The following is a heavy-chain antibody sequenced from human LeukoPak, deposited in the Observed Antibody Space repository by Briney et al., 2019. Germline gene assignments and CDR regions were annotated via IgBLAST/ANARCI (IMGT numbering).Heavy chain of an antibody. CDR3: ARGLGSYGYSDALDI. Sequence: PGGSLRLSCAASGFTFSDYNMRWLRQAPGKGLEWVSSISRSGSTKYYADSVKGRFTISRDNAKNSLDLQMTSLRAEDTAVYYCARGLGSYGYSDALDIWGQGSMVTVSS. CDR2: ISRSGSTK. J-gene: IGHJ3*02. V-gene: IGHV3-11*04. D-gene: IGHD3-16*01. CDR1: GFTFSDYN.